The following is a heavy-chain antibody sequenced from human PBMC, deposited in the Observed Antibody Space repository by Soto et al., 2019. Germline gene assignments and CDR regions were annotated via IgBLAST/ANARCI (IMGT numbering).Heavy chain of an antibody. D-gene: IGHD2-15*01. Sequence: SETLSLTCTVSSGSINENYYWNWIRQSPGKGLEWIGYVFHTGTTHYNPSLESRVTLSISTSKNQFSLTLTSVAASDTAIYYCARAPLLLTLRTFDVWGQGTLGTVSS. CDR3: ARAPLLLTLRTFDV. CDR2: VFHTGTT. CDR1: SGSINENYY. J-gene: IGHJ3*01. V-gene: IGHV4-59*01.